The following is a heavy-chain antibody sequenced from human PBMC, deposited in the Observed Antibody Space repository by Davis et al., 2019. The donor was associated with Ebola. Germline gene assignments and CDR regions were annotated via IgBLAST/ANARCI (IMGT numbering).Heavy chain of an antibody. J-gene: IGHJ5*01. Sequence: GESLKISCAASGFTFSSYTMHWVRQAPGKGLIWVSRINIDGSKINYADSVKGRFTISRDNAKNTLYLQMNSLRAEDTAVYYCARVAYGDYWRWFDSWGQGTLVTVSS. V-gene: IGHV3-74*01. CDR2: INIDGSKI. CDR3: ARVAYGDYWRWFDS. CDR1: GFTFSSYT. D-gene: IGHD4-17*01.